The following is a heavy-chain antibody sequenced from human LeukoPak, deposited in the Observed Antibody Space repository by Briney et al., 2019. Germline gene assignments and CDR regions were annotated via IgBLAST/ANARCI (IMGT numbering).Heavy chain of an antibody. J-gene: IGHJ4*02. Sequence: GASVKVSCKASGYTFTGYYMHWVRQAPGQGLEWMGWINPNSGGTNYAQKFQGRVTMTRDTSISTAYMELSRLRSDDTAVYYCAGARSEWELPSLDYWGQGTLVTVSS. CDR2: INPNSGGT. D-gene: IGHD1-26*01. CDR3: AGARSEWELPSLDY. CDR1: GYTFTGYY. V-gene: IGHV1-2*02.